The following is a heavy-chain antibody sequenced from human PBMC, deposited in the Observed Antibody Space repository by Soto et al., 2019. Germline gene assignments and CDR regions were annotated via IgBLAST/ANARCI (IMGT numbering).Heavy chain of an antibody. CDR3: VRDDMSGTYYFDA. Sequence: QVHLQESGPGLLKPSETLSLTCTVTRGSVSSQTHFWTWIRQPPGKGLEWIGYKNDSGISNYNPPLQSRVTISVDTSKNQYSLRLTSVTAADTAVYFCVRDDMSGTYYFDAWGKGALVTVSS. V-gene: IGHV4-61*01. CDR1: RGSVSSQTHF. CDR2: KNDSGIS. J-gene: IGHJ4*02. D-gene: IGHD1-26*01.